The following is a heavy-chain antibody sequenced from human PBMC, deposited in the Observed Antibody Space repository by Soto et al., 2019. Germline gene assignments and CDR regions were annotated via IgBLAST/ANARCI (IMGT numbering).Heavy chain of an antibody. V-gene: IGHV1-18*01. D-gene: IGHD3-22*01. CDR2: ISAYNGNT. J-gene: IGHJ6*02. CDR1: GYTFTSYG. CDR3: ARPNYYDSSYGMDV. Sequence: ASVEVSCKASGYTFTSYGISWVRQAPGQGLEWMGWISAYNGNTNYAQKLQGRVTMTTDTSTSTAYMELRSLRSDDTAVYYCARPNYYDSSYGMDVWGQGTTVTVSS.